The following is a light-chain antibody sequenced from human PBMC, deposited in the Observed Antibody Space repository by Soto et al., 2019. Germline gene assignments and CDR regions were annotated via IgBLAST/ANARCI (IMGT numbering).Light chain of an antibody. J-gene: IGKJ1*01. V-gene: IGKV2-28*01. Sequence: DIVMTQSPLSLPVTLGEPASISCRSSQSLLHSNGDTYLEWYLQKPGQSPQLLIYLRSLRAAGVPDRFSGGGSGTDFTLKIRRVEAEDVGVYYCMQALQTPRTFGQGTKVEIK. CDR1: QSLLHSNGDTY. CDR2: LRS. CDR3: MQALQTPRT.